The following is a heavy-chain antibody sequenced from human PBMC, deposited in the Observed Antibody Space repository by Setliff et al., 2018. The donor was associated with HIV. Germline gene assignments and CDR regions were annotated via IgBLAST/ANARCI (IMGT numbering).Heavy chain of an antibody. J-gene: IGHJ6*02. D-gene: IGHD1-26*01. Sequence: GGSLRLSCAASGFTVSTNYMNWVRQAPGKGLEWVSVIYRCDTTYYADSVKCRFTVSRDKSKNTLFLQVNSLRADDTAVYYCAKPLTQWGVSPYHYAVDVWGQGTTVTVSS. CDR3: AKPLTQWGVSPYHYAVDV. CDR2: IYRCDTT. CDR1: GFTVSTNY. V-gene: IGHV3-53*01.